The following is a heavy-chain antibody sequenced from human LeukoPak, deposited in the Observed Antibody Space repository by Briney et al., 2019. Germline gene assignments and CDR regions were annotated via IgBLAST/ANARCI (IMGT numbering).Heavy chain of an antibody. J-gene: IGHJ5*02. D-gene: IGHD6-13*01. CDR2: IYYSGST. Sequence: SETLSLTCTVSGGSISSYYWSWIRQPPGKGLEWIGYIYYSGSTNYNPSLKSRVTISVDTSKNQFSLKLSSVTAADTAVYYCARVRAAAAGIGWFDPWGQGTLVTVSS. CDR1: GGSISSYY. V-gene: IGHV4-59*01. CDR3: ARVRAAAAGIGWFDP.